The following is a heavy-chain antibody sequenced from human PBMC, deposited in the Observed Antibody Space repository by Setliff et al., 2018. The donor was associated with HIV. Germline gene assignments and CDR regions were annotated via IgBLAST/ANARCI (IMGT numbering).Heavy chain of an antibody. Sequence: SETLSLTCNVSGGSISGHFWTWIRQPAGKGLEWIGRIYTSGSTNYNPSLKSRLSMSIDTSKNHFSLRLTSVTAADTAVYYCARDLPELTGRSFDPWGQGILVTVSS. CDR1: GGSISGHF. V-gene: IGHV4-4*07. J-gene: IGHJ5*02. D-gene: IGHD7-27*01. CDR2: IYTSGST. CDR3: ARDLPELTGRSFDP.